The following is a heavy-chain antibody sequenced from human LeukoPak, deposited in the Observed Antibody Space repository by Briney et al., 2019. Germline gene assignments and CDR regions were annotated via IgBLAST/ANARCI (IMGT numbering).Heavy chain of an antibody. CDR1: GGSISSSSYY. CDR3: ARANVDFWSGSSNWFDP. Sequence: SSETLSLTCTVSGGSISSSSYYWGWIRQPPGKGLEWIGYIYYSGSTYYNPSLKSRVTISVDTSKNQFSLKLSSVTAADTAVYYCARANVDFWSGSSNWFDPWGQGTLVTVSS. D-gene: IGHD3-3*01. CDR2: IYYSGST. J-gene: IGHJ5*02. V-gene: IGHV4-30-4*08.